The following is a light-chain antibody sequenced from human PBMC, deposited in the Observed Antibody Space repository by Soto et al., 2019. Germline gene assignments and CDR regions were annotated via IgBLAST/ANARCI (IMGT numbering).Light chain of an antibody. CDR3: QQYHNWPPIT. CDR1: QSISTN. V-gene: IGKV3D-15*01. CDR2: GAS. J-gene: IGKJ5*01. Sequence: EILVTQYPATLSVSRGERATLSCGASQSISTNLAWYQQKPGQAPRRLIYGASTRATGIPARFSGSGSATEFTLTISSLKSADFAVYYCQQYHNWPPITFGQGTRLEIK.